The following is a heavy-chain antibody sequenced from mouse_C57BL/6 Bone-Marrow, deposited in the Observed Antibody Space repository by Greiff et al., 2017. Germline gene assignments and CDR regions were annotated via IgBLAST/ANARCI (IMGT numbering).Heavy chain of an antibody. D-gene: IGHD2-3*01. Sequence: EVQRVESEGGLVQPGSSMKLSCTASGFTFSDYYMAWVRQVPEKGLEWVANINYDGSSTYYLDSLKSRFIISRDNAKNILYLQMSSLKSEDTATYYCARGGRDGYYDYFDYWGQGTTLTVSS. CDR2: INYDGSST. CDR1: GFTFSDYY. CDR3: ARGGRDGYYDYFDY. J-gene: IGHJ2*01. V-gene: IGHV5-16*01.